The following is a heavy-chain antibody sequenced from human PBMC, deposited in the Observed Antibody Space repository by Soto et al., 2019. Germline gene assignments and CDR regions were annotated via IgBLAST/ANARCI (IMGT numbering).Heavy chain of an antibody. V-gene: IGHV3-30-3*01. CDR1: GFIFSSYA. CDR2: ISYDGSNK. CDR3: AREYSYYFDY. J-gene: IGHJ4*02. D-gene: IGHD6-13*01. Sequence: RLSCAGSGFIFSSYAMHWVRQAPGKGLEWVAVISYDGSNKYYADSVKGRFTMSRDNSKNTLYMQMNSLRAEDTAVCYCAREYSYYFDYWGQGTLVTVSS.